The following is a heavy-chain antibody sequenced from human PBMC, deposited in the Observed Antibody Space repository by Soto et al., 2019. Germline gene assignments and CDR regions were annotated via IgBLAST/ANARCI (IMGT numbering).Heavy chain of an antibody. V-gene: IGHV3-30*18. Sequence: QVQVVESGGGVVQPGRSLRLSCASGFTFRTYAMHWVRQAPGKGLEWVAVISHDGSNTDYGDSVKGRFTISRDNSKSTLSLQMNSLRPEDTGVYYCAKDAGSTEYFFASWGQGTLVSVSS. CDR1: GFTFRTYA. CDR3: AKDAGSTEYFFAS. CDR2: ISHDGSNT. J-gene: IGHJ4*02.